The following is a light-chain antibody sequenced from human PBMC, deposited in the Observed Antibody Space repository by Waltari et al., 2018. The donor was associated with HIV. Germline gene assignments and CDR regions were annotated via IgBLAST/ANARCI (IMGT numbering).Light chain of an antibody. CDR1: SGPVTSGHH. V-gene: IGLV7-46*01. J-gene: IGLJ2*01. CDR3: LLSYSGARPAI. CDR2: DAN. Sequence: QAVVTQEPALTVSPGGTVTLTCGSSSGPVTSGHHPHWFQQKPGQAPRALIYDANNRQSWTPARFSDSLLGGKAALTLSDAQPEDEADYFCLLSYSGARPAIFGGGTKLSVL.